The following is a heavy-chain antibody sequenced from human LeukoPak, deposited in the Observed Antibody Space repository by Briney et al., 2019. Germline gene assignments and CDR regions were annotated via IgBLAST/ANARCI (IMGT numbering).Heavy chain of an antibody. CDR1: GYTFTGYY. CDR3: ARDSGLGYSGYDLAW. Sequence: ASVKVSCKASGYTFTGYYMHWVRQAPGQGLEWMGWTNPNSGGTNYAQKFQGRVTMTRDTSISTAYMELSRLRSDDTAVYYCARDSGLGYSGYDLAWWGQGTLVTVSS. J-gene: IGHJ4*02. V-gene: IGHV1-2*02. CDR2: TNPNSGGT. D-gene: IGHD5-12*01.